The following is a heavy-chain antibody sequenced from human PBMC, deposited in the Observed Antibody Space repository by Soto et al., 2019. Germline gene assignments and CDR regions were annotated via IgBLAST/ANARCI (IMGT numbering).Heavy chain of an antibody. Sequence: PSETLSLTCTVSGGSISSGGYYWSWIRQHPGKGLEWIGYIYYSGSTYYNPSLKSRVTISVDTSKNQFSLKLSSVTAADTAVYYCAYSSGSDDYYFDYWGQGTLVTVSS. CDR3: AYSSGSDDYYFDY. CDR2: IYYSGST. CDR1: GGSISSGGYY. V-gene: IGHV4-31*03. D-gene: IGHD5-12*01. J-gene: IGHJ4*02.